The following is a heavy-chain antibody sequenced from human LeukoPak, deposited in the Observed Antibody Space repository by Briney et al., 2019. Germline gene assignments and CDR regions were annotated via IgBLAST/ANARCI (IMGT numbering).Heavy chain of an antibody. CDR3: ARDWSYGPWDY. V-gene: IGHV1-46*01. J-gene: IGHJ4*02. CDR2: INPSGGST. D-gene: IGHD5-18*01. Sequence: ASVKVSCKASGYTFTSYYMHWVRQAPGQGLEWMGIINPSGGSTGYAQKFQGRVTMTRDTSTSTVYMELSGLRSEDTAVYYCARDWSYGPWDYWGQGTLVTVSS. CDR1: GYTFTSYY.